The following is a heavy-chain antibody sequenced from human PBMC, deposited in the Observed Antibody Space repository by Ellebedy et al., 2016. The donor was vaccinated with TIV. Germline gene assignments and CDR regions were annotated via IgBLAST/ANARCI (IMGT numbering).Heavy chain of an antibody. Sequence: GGSLRLSXAASGFTFSSYAMSWVRQAPGKGLEWVSAISGSGGSTYYADSVKGRFTISRDNSKNTLYLQMNSLRAEDTAVYYCAKDFSYYDSSGYWFDPWGQGTLVTVSS. J-gene: IGHJ5*02. CDR2: ISGSGGST. CDR3: AKDFSYYDSSGYWFDP. D-gene: IGHD3-22*01. CDR1: GFTFSSYA. V-gene: IGHV3-23*01.